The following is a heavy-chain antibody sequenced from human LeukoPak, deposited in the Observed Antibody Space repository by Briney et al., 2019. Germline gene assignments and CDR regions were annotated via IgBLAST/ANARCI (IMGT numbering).Heavy chain of an antibody. Sequence: GGSLRLSCTTSGFSFSSYSMNWVRPTPGKGLEWVSSISSGSSSVFYAGSVRGRFTTSRDSAKTSVFLQMDSPRADDSALYFCARSQRLGHCVNGVCVYPYYFDFWGQGALVTVSS. J-gene: IGHJ4*02. CDR2: ISSGSSSV. V-gene: IGHV3-21*01. D-gene: IGHD2-8*01. CDR3: ARSQRLGHCVNGVCVYPYYFDF. CDR1: GFSFSSYS.